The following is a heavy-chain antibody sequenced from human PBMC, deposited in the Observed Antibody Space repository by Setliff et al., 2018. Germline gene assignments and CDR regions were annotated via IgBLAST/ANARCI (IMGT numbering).Heavy chain of an antibody. J-gene: IGHJ6*03. D-gene: IGHD6-19*01. CDR2: IYTSGST. CDR1: GGSISNYY. V-gene: IGHV4-4*07. CDR3: AREQWLDPPGYYYMDV. Sequence: SETLSLTCTVSGGSISNYYWSWIRQPAGKGLEWIGRIYTSGSTNYNPSLKSRVTMSVDTPKNQFSLKLSSVTAADTAVYYCAREQWLDPPGYYYMDVWAKGTTVTVSS.